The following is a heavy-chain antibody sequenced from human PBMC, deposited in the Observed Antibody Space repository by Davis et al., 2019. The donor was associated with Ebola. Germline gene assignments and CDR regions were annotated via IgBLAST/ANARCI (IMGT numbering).Heavy chain of an antibody. CDR2: IGYNGDNT. D-gene: IGHD3-16*01. CDR1: GFTFSSYA. J-gene: IGHJ4*02. Sequence: GGSLRLSCAASGFTFSSYAMSWVRQAPGKGLEWVSTIGYNGDNTYYADSVKGRFTISRDNSKNTLSLQMNSLRAEDTAVYYCAKGVWGSSAWYVDYWGQGTLVTVSS. V-gene: IGHV3-23*01. CDR3: AKGVWGSSAWYVDY.